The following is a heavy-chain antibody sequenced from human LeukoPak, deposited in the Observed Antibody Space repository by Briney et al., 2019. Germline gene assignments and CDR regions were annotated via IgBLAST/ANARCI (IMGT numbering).Heavy chain of an antibody. Sequence: GGSLRLSCAASGFTFSSYAMSWVRQAPGKGLEWVANIKQDGSEKYYVDSVKGRFTISRDNAKNSLYLQMNSLRAEDTAVYYCATLHVDYYGSGSYDDAFDIWGQGTMVTVSS. CDR1: GFTFSSYA. J-gene: IGHJ3*02. V-gene: IGHV3-7*01. D-gene: IGHD3-10*01. CDR2: IKQDGSEK. CDR3: ATLHVDYYGSGSYDDAFDI.